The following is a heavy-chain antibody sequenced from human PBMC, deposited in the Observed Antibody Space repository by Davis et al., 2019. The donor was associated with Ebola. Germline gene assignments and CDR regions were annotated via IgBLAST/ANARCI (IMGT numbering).Heavy chain of an antibody. D-gene: IGHD1-1*01. CDR3: ARDAPPTWNYYYGMDV. Sequence: SETLSLTCAVSGDYISSSNWWSWVRQPPGKGLEWIGEISHSGSTNYNPSLKSRVTISVDTSKNQFSLKLSSVTAADTAVYYCARDAPPTWNYYYGMDVWGQGTTVTVSS. J-gene: IGHJ6*02. CDR2: ISHSGST. CDR1: GDYISSSNW. V-gene: IGHV4-4*02.